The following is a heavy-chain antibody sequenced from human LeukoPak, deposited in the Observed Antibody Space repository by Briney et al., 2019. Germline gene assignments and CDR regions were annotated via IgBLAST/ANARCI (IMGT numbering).Heavy chain of an antibody. J-gene: IGHJ5*02. CDR3: AGREIAVAGIISWFDP. D-gene: IGHD6-19*01. CDR1: GGSFSGYY. Sequence: SSETLSLTCAVYGGSFSGYYWSWIRQPPGKGLEWIGEINHSGSTNYNPSLKSRVTISVDTSKNQFSLKLSSVTAADTAVYYCAGREIAVAGIISWFDPWGQGTLVTVSS. V-gene: IGHV4-34*01. CDR2: INHSGST.